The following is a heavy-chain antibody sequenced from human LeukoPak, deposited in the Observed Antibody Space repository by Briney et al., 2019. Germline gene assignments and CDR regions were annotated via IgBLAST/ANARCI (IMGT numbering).Heavy chain of an antibody. Sequence: GAPMKVSCKASGYTFTSHGINWVRQAPGQGLEWIGWISAYKGNTNYAQKLQGRVTMTTDTSPSKGYMELRSLRSDDTAVYYCARVLTMVRGAFNWFDPLGQGTLVNVSS. CDR3: ARVLTMVRGAFNWFDP. CDR2: ISAYKGNT. D-gene: IGHD3-10*01. CDR1: GYTFTSHG. V-gene: IGHV1-18*01. J-gene: IGHJ5*02.